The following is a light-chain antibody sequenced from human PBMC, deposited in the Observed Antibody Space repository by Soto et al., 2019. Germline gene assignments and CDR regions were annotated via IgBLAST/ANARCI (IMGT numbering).Light chain of an antibody. CDR2: TNN. CDR1: SSNIGSNY. Sequence: QSVLTQPPSASGTPGQRVSISCSGRSSNIGSNYVYWYQQLPGTAPKLLMYTNNQRPSGVPDRFSGSKSGTSASLAISGLRSEDEADYYCATWDDSLSAWVFGGGTSSPS. J-gene: IGLJ3*02. V-gene: IGLV1-47*02. CDR3: ATWDDSLSAWV.